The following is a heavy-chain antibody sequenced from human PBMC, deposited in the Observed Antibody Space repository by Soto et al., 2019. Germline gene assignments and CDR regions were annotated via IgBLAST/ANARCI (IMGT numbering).Heavy chain of an antibody. D-gene: IGHD6-6*01. CDR2: RNPTRGNT. V-gene: IGHV1-8*01. CDR1: GSTCTSYD. Sequence: QVQLVQSGSEVQKPGASVKVSCKASGSTCTSYDINWVRQATGQGIEWMGWRNPTRGNTGYAQKFQARATMTRDTSRSRASMALSSLRSKNMDVYYCAMTRPEGDAFAIWGQGTMVTVSS. CDR3: AMTRPEGDAFAI. J-gene: IGHJ3*02.